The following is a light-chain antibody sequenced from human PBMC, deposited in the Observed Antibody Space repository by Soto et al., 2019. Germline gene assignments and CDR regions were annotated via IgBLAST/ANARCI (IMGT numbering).Light chain of an antibody. V-gene: IGKV1-6*01. J-gene: IGKJ1*01. CDR1: QGIRND. CDR3: LQDYNYPWT. Sequence: AIQMTQSPSSLSASVGDRVTITCRASQGIRNDLGWYQQKPGKAPKLLIYAASSLQSGVPSRFSGSGSGTDFTLTISSLQPKEFATYYCLQDYNYPWTFGQGTKVEIK. CDR2: AAS.